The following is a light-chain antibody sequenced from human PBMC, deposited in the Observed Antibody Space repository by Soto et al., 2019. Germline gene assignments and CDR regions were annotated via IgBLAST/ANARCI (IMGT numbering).Light chain of an antibody. Sequence: QSVLTQPASVSGSPGQSNTISCTGTSSDVGGYHYVSWYQQHPGKAPKLIIFEVSNRPSGVSNRFSGSKSGNTASLTISGLQAEDEADYYCSSYTSSNIRVFGGGTKLTVL. CDR2: EVS. J-gene: IGLJ3*02. CDR3: SSYTSSNIRV. V-gene: IGLV2-14*01. CDR1: SSDVGGYHY.